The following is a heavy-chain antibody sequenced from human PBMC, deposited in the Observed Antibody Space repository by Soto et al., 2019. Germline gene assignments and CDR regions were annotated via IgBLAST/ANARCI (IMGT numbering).Heavy chain of an antibody. CDR1: GGSISSYY. CDR3: ARTPYYYDSSGYCYYFDY. Sequence: PSETLSLTCTVSGGSISSYYWSWIRQPPGKGLEWIGYIYYSGSTNYNPSLKSRVTISVDTSKNQFSLKLSSVTAADTAVYYCARTPYYYDSSGYCYYFDYWGQGTLVTVSS. CDR2: IYYSGST. V-gene: IGHV4-59*01. J-gene: IGHJ4*02. D-gene: IGHD3-22*01.